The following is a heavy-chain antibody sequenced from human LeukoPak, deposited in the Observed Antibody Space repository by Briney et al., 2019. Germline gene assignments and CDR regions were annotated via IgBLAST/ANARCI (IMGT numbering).Heavy chain of an antibody. J-gene: IGHJ5*02. CDR1: GYTFTSYA. D-gene: IGHD1-26*01. CDR2: ISANNGNT. V-gene: IGHV1-18*01. CDR3: ARPIVGATNWFDP. Sequence: VASVKVSCKASGYTFTSYAIIWVRQAPGQGLEWMGWISANNGNTNYAQKLQGRVTMTTDTSTSTAYMELRTLTSDDTAVYYCARPIVGATNWFDPWGQGTLVTVSS.